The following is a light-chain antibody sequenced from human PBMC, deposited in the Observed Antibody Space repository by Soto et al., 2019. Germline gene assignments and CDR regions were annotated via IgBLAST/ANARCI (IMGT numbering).Light chain of an antibody. CDR3: MQARQTPRT. J-gene: IGKJ1*01. V-gene: IGKV2-28*01. CDR1: QSLLHSDGYIY. CDR2: FGS. Sequence: DIVMTQSPLSLPVTPGEPVSISCRSSQSLLHSDGYIYLDWYLQKPGQSPQVLIYFGSNRASGVTDRFSGSGSGTDFTLKISRVEAEDVGLYYCMQARQTPRTFGQGTRVEIK.